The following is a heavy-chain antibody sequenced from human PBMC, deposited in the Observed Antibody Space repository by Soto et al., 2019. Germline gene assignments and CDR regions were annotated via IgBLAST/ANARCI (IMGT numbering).Heavy chain of an antibody. CDR2: IIPIFGTA. Sequence: SVKVSCKASGGTFSSYAISWVRQAPGQGLEWMGGIIPIFGTANYAQKFQGRVTITADESTSTAYMELSSLRSEDTAVYYCARAGRDGYNFLYSDYWGQGTLVTVSS. V-gene: IGHV1-69*13. J-gene: IGHJ4*02. CDR1: GGTFSSYA. D-gene: IGHD5-12*01. CDR3: ARAGRDGYNFLYSDY.